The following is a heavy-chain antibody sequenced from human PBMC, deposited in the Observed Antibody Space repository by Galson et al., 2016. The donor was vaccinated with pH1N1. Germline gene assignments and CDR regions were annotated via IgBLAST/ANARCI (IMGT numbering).Heavy chain of an antibody. V-gene: IGHV3-11*05. D-gene: IGHD3-10*01. J-gene: IGHJ4*02. CDR2: IRRDSTYA. CDR1: GFTVSSTY. CDR3: ARAPGGADY. Sequence: SLRLSCAASGFTVSSTYMYWVRQSPGRGLEFVAYIRRDSTYASYADSVMGRFTISRDNVDNSLYLEMNSLTAEDTAIYYCARAPGGADYWGRGTLVTVSS.